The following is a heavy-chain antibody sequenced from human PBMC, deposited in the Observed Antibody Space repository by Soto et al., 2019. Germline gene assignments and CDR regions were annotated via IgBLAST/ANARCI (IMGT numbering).Heavy chain of an antibody. V-gene: IGHV1-2*04. CDR3: ARDSRSVYDYHSYGY. CDR2: ISPNSGDT. D-gene: IGHD5-12*01. J-gene: IGHJ4*02. CDR1: GYTFTDYY. Sequence: QVQLVQSGAEVKKPGASVKVSCKASGYTFTDYYIHWVRQAPGQGLEWMGWISPNSGDTNYAQKFQGWVTMTRDTSISTVYMELRRLKSEDTAVFFCARDSRSVYDYHSYGYWGQGTLVTVSS.